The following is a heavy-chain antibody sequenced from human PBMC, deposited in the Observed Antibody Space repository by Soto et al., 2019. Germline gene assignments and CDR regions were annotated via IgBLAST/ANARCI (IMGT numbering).Heavy chain of an antibody. CDR2: INPSGDGT. V-gene: IGHV1-46*01. CDR3: ARGHAAGPSFDY. D-gene: IGHD6-13*01. Sequence: ASVKVSCKASGYTFTSYAMHWVRQAPGQGLEWMGLINPSGDGTNYAPTFQGRITMTRDTSTNTVYLDLRSLRSEDTAVFFCARGHAAGPSFDYWGQGTLVTVSS. CDR1: GYTFTSYA. J-gene: IGHJ4*02.